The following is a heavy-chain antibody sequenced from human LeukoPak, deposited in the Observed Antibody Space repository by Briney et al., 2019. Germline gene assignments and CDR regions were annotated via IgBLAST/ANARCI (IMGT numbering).Heavy chain of an antibody. CDR3: ARSYMGSSSVGYYYGMDV. CDR1: GFTFSGST. J-gene: IGHJ6*02. CDR2: IRTKANNYAT. D-gene: IGHD6-6*01. Sequence: PGGSLRLSCAASGFTFSGSTVHWVRQASGKGLDWVGHIRTKANNYATAYAASVRGRFTISRDDSKNTAYLQMNSLRAEDTALYYCARSYMGSSSVGYYYGMDVWGQGTTVTVSS. V-gene: IGHV3-73*01.